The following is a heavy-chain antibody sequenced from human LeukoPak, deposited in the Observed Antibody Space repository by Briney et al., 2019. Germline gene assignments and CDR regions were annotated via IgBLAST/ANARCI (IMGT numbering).Heavy chain of an antibody. V-gene: IGHV3-30-3*01. Sequence: GGSLRLSCAASGFTFSSYAMHWVRQAPGKGLEWVAVISYDGSNKYYADSVKGRFTISRDNSKNTLYLQMNSLRVEDTAVYFCARLSGSFLDYWGQGTLVTVSS. CDR3: ARLSGSFLDY. D-gene: IGHD1-26*01. J-gene: IGHJ4*02. CDR1: GFTFSSYA. CDR2: ISYDGSNK.